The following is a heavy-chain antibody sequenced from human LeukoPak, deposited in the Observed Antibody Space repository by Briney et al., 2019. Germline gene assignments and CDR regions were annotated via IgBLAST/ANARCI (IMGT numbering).Heavy chain of an antibody. CDR3: AKDNNPIPAAGTFDY. J-gene: IGHJ4*02. CDR1: GFTFDDYA. V-gene: IGHV3-9*01. CDR2: ISWNSGSI. Sequence: GGSLRLSCAASGFTFDDYAMHWVRQAPGEGLEWVSGISWNSGSIGYADSVKGRLTISRDNAKNSLYLQMNSLRAEDTALYYCAKDNNPIPAAGTFDYWGQGTLSPSPQ. D-gene: IGHD6-13*01.